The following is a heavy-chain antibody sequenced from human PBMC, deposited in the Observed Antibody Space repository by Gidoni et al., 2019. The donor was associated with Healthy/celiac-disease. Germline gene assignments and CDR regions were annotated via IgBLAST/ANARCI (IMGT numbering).Heavy chain of an antibody. J-gene: IGHJ3*02. CDR3: AKTVTQRSGFDAFDI. Sequence: EVQLLESGGGLVQPGGSLRLSCAASGFTFSSYAMGWVRQAPGKGLEWVAASSGSGGSTYYADSVKGRFTISRDNAKNTLYLQMNSLRAEDTAVYYCAKTVTQRSGFDAFDIWGQGTMVTVSS. V-gene: IGHV3-23*01. CDR2: SSGSGGST. D-gene: IGHD3-22*01. CDR1: GFTFSSYA.